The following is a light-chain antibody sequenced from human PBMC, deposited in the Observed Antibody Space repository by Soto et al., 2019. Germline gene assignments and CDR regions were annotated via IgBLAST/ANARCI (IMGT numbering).Light chain of an antibody. J-gene: IGKJ2*01. Sequence: EIVLTQSPGTLSLSPGERATLSSRASQSVSSSYFAWYQQKPGQAPRLLIYGASSRATGIPDRFSGSGSGTDFTLIISRLEPEDFGVYYCQQYGSSPYTFGQGTKLEI. CDR2: GAS. V-gene: IGKV3-20*01. CDR3: QQYGSSPYT. CDR1: QSVSSSY.